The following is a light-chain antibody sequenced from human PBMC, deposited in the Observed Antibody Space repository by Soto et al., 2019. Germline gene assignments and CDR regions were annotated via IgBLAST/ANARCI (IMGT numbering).Light chain of an antibody. CDR3: QQYGSSPIT. J-gene: IGKJ5*01. CDR2: GAS. V-gene: IGKV3-20*01. CDR1: QSVSSSY. Sequence: EIVLTQSPGTLSLSPGERATLSCRASQSVSSSYLAWYQQKPGQAPRLLIYGASSRATGIPDGFSGSESGTDFTLTISRLEPEDFAVYYCQQYGSSPITFGQGHDWRL.